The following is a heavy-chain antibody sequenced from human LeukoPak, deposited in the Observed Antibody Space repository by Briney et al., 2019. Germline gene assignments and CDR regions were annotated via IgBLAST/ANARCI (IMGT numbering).Heavy chain of an antibody. CDR3: ARDLGYCTNGICYNIPYFDY. V-gene: IGHV1-2*02. J-gene: IGHJ4*02. CDR2: INPNNGDT. Sequence: GASVKVACKASGGTFSSYAISWVRQAPGQGLEWMGWINPNNGDTNYAQKFQGRVTMTRDTSISTAYMELSRLRSDDTAVYYCARDLGYCTNGICYNIPYFDYWGQGTLVTVSS. CDR1: GGTFSSYA. D-gene: IGHD2-8*01.